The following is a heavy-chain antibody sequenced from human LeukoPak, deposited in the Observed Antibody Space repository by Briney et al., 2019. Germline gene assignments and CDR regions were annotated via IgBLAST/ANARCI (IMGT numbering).Heavy chain of an antibody. D-gene: IGHD2-2*01. CDR1: GFPFSSYA. Sequence: QPGRSLRLSCAASGFPFSSYAMHWVRHAPGKGLEWVAVISYDGSSKYYADSVKGRFTISIDNSKNTLYLQMNSLRAEDTAVYYCAREWDCSSTSCSDYYYGMDVWGQGTTVTVSS. CDR2: ISYDGSSK. J-gene: IGHJ6*02. V-gene: IGHV3-30-3*01. CDR3: AREWDCSSTSCSDYYYGMDV.